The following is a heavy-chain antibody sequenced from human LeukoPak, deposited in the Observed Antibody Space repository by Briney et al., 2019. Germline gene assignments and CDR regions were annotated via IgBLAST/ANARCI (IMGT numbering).Heavy chain of an antibody. CDR3: ARCGSYYVSYFDY. J-gene: IGHJ4*02. V-gene: IGHV3-66*01. CDR2: IYSGGST. CDR1: GFTVSSNY. D-gene: IGHD1-26*01. Sequence: PGGSLRLSCAASGFTVSSNYMSWVRQAPGKGLEWVSVIYSGGSTYYADSVKGRFTISRDNSKNTLYLQMNSLRAEDTAVYYCARCGSYYVSYFDYWGQGTLVTVSS.